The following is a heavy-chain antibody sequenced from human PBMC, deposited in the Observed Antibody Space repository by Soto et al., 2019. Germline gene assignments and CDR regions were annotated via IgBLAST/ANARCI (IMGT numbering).Heavy chain of an antibody. Sequence: PGGSLRLSCAASGFTFSTYSMNGVRQAPGKGLEWVSSISDSSSYIYYADSVKGRFTISRDNAKNSLYLQMNSLRAEDTAVYYCARYDSSGYYWPYYYYGMDVWGQGTTVTVSS. CDR3: ARYDSSGYYWPYYYYGMDV. V-gene: IGHV3-21*01. D-gene: IGHD3-22*01. CDR2: ISDSSSYI. J-gene: IGHJ6*02. CDR1: GFTFSTYS.